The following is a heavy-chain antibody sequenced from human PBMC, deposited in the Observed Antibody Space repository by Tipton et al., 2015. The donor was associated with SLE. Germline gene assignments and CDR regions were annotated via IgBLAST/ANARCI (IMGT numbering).Heavy chain of an antibody. V-gene: IGHV5-51*03. CDR1: GYRFSSLW. J-gene: IGHJ3*02. CDR3: TRDGAGASGDAYDI. D-gene: IGHD4-17*01. Sequence: QSGAEVKKPGESLKISCVASGYRFSSLWIGWVRQMPGKGLEWMGIIYGGDSDTKYSPSFEGRVTMSVDRSINTAYLQWSSLKASDSAMYFCTRDGAGASGDAYDIWGQGTMVTVSS. CDR2: IYGGDSDT.